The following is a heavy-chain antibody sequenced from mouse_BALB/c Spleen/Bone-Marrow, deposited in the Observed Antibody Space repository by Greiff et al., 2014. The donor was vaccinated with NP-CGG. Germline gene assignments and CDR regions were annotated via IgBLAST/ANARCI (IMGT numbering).Heavy chain of an antibody. J-gene: IGHJ2*01. CDR1: GFTFSNYW. CDR3: TRGAYWGGGCNFDY. CDR2: IRLKSNNYAT. Sequence: LQQSGGGLVQPGGSMKLSCVASGFTFSNYWMNWVRQSPEKGLEWVAEIRLKSNNYATHYAESVKGRFTISRDDSKSSVYLQMNNVRAEDTGIYYCTRGAYWGGGCNFDYWGQGTTLTVSS. V-gene: IGHV6-6*02. D-gene: IGHD1-1*02.